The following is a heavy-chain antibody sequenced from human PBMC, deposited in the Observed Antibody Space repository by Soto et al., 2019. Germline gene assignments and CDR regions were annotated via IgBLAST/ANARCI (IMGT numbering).Heavy chain of an antibody. J-gene: IGHJ5*02. V-gene: IGHV1-18*01. D-gene: IGHD4-17*01. CDR1: GYTFTSYA. CDR3: VRLPWADYGGIFDP. Sequence: ASVKVSCKASGYTFTSYAISWVRQAPGQGLEWMGWISAYNGNTNYAQKLQGRVTMTTDTSTTTAYMELRSLRSDDTAVYYCVRLPWADYGGIFDPWGQGTLVTVSS. CDR2: ISAYNGNT.